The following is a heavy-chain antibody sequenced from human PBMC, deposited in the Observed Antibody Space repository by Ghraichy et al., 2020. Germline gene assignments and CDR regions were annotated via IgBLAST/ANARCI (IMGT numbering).Heavy chain of an antibody. CDR2: ISSSSSYI. V-gene: IGHV3-21*01. J-gene: IGHJ3*02. D-gene: IGHD5-24*01. CDR3: ARGAALSRDGYNAFDI. CDR1: GFTFSSYS. Sequence: GESLNISCAASGFTFSSYSMNWVRQAPGKGLEWVSSISSSSSYIYYADSVKGRFTISRDNAKNSLYLQMNSLRAEDTAVYYCARGAALSRDGYNAFDIWGQGTMVTVSS.